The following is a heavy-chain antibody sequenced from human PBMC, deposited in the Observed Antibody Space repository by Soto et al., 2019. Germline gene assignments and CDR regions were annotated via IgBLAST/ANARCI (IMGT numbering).Heavy chain of an antibody. CDR2: MNPNSGNT. CDR3: ARDILFDY. J-gene: IGHJ4*02. CDR1: GYTFTSYD. D-gene: IGHD2-15*01. Sequence: ASVKVSCKASGYTFTSYDINWVRQATGQGLEWMGWMNPNSGNTAYAQTFQGRVTITRDTSASTAYMELSSLRSEDTAVYYCARDILFDYWGQGTLVTVSS. V-gene: IGHV1-8*01.